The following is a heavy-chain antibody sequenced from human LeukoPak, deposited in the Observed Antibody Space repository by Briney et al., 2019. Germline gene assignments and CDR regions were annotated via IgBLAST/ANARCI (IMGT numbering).Heavy chain of an antibody. V-gene: IGHV4-38-2*02. CDR1: GYSLSSGYY. Sequence: SETLSLTCTVSGYSLSSGYYWGWIRQPPGKGLEWIGSIYHSGSTYYNPSLKSRVTISVDTSKNQFSLKLSSVTAADTAVYYCARDSSSWFNWFDPWGQGTLVTVSS. D-gene: IGHD6-13*01. CDR2: IYHSGST. CDR3: ARDSSSWFNWFDP. J-gene: IGHJ5*02.